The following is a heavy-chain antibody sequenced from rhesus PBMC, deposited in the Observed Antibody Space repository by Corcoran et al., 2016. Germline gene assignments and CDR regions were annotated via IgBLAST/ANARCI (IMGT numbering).Heavy chain of an antibody. CDR3: TSAYCSGGVCPTLDS. D-gene: IGHD2-39*02. Sequence: QVQLVQSGAEVKKPGSSVKVSCKASGDTFTDYYMHWVRQAPRQGHEWMGWINPYNGNTKYAQKFQGRVTMTRETSTSTAYMELSSLRSEDTAVYYCTSAYCSGGVCPTLDSWGQGVVVTVSS. CDR2: INPYNGNT. J-gene: IGHJ6*01. CDR1: GDTFTDYY. V-gene: IGHV1S2*01.